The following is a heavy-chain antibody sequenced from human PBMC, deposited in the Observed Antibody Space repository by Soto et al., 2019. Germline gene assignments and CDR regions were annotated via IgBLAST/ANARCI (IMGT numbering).Heavy chain of an antibody. Sequence: PSETLSLTCTVSGDSIRSSSYYWGWIRQPPGKGLEWIGYIYYSGSTYYNPSLKSRVTISVDTSKNQFSLKLSSVTAADTAVYYCARGPRAPMIVVGPNYFDYWGQGTLVTVSS. J-gene: IGHJ4*02. D-gene: IGHD3-22*01. V-gene: IGHV4-39*07. CDR1: GDSIRSSSYY. CDR2: IYYSGST. CDR3: ARGPRAPMIVVGPNYFDY.